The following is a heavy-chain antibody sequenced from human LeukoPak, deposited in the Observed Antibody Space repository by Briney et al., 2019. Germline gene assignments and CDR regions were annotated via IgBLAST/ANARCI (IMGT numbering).Heavy chain of an antibody. CDR3: ARHDRLAAAGFDY. V-gene: IGHV4-4*02. CDR1: GVSISSTNW. Sequence: PSETLSLTCAVSGVSISSTNWWSWVRQPPGKGLEWIGEISHSGITNYNPSLKSRVTISVDTSKNQFSLKLSSVTAADTAVYYCARHDRLAAAGFDYWGQGTLVTVSS. CDR2: ISHSGIT. D-gene: IGHD6-13*01. J-gene: IGHJ4*02.